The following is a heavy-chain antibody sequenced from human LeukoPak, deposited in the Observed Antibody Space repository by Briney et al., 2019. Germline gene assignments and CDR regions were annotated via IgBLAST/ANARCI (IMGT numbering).Heavy chain of an antibody. Sequence: GGSLRLSCAASGFTFSSYWMSWVRQAPGKGLEWVANIKQYGSEKYYVDSVKGRFTISRDNAKNSLYLQMNSLRAEDTAVYYCARDSGSYLTDWYFDLWGRGTLVTVSS. CDR3: ARDSGSYLTDWYFDL. D-gene: IGHD1-26*01. CDR2: IKQYGSEK. V-gene: IGHV3-7*01. J-gene: IGHJ2*01. CDR1: GFTFSSYW.